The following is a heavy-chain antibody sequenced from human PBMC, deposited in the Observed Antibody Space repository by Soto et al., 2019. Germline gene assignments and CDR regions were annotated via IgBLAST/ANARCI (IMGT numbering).Heavy chain of an antibody. CDR3: ARVLGYNSSWWRHTAFDI. Sequence: VKVSCKTSGYTFTNYGISWVRQAPGQGLEWMGWISAHTGNTNYAQKFQGRVTMTTDTSTSTAYMELRSLRSDDTAVYYCARVLGYNSSWWRHTAFDIWGQGTMVTVSS. J-gene: IGHJ3*02. V-gene: IGHV1-18*01. D-gene: IGHD6-13*01. CDR2: ISAHTGNT. CDR1: GYTFTNYG.